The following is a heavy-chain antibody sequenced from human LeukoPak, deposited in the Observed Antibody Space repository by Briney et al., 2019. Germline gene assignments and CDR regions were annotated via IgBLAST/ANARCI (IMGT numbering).Heavy chain of an antibody. CDR2: INPSGGST. V-gene: IGHV1-46*01. D-gene: IGHD1-26*01. Sequence: PGASVKVSCKASGYTFTSYYMHWVRQAPGQGLEWMGIINPSGGSTSYAQKFQGRVTMTRDTSTSTVYMELSSLRSEDTAVYYCARDPIVGATTYGLSSDYWGQGTLVTVSS. J-gene: IGHJ4*02. CDR3: ARDPIVGATTYGLSSDY. CDR1: GYTFTSYY.